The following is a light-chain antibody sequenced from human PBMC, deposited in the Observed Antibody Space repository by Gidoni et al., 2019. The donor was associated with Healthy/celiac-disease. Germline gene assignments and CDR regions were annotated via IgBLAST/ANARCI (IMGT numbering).Light chain of an antibody. CDR3: QQYNNGAPYT. J-gene: IGKJ2*01. Sequence: IVMTHSPATLSVSPGERATLSCSASQSGSSNLAWYQQKPGQAPRALSYGASTRATGIPARFSGSGSGTEGTLTISSLQSEDCAVYYNQQYNNGAPYTFGQGTKLEIK. CDR2: GAS. V-gene: IGKV3-15*01. CDR1: QSGSSN.